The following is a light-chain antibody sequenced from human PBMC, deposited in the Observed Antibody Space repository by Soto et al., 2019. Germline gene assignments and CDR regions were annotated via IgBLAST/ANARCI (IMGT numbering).Light chain of an antibody. CDR3: QQVNSSPFT. CDR2: DAS. CDR1: QGIASG. V-gene: IGKV1-13*02. Sequence: AIQLTQSPSSLAASTGDRVTITCRASQGIASGLAWYQQKPGKAPKLLIQDASSLESGVPSRFSGSGPGTDFTLTISSLQPEDFATYHCQQVNSSPFTFGGGTKLEI. J-gene: IGKJ2*01.